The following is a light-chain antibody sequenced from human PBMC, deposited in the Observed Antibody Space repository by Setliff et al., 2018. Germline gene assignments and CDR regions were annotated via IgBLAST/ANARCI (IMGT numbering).Light chain of an antibody. CDR3: CSYAGGSAFA. J-gene: IGLJ1*01. CDR2: DFK. Sequence: QSVLAQPASVSGSPEQSITISCTGNSRDVGYYNLVSWYKQHPGKAPKVILYDFKTRPSGVSDRFSGSKSGNTASLTISGLQAEDEADYYCCSYAGGSAFAFGTGTKVTVL. V-gene: IGLV2-23*02. CDR1: SRDVGYYNL.